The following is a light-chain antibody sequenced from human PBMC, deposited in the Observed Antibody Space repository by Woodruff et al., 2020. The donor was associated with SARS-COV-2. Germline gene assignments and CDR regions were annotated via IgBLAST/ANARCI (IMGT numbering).Light chain of an antibody. V-gene: IGLV2-14*01. CDR2: EVN. Sequence: HPGKAPTLIIFEVNNRPSGVSSRFSGSKSANAAYLTISGLRTEDEATYYCTSYTGGTTPYVFGPGTKV. J-gene: IGLJ1*01. CDR3: TSYTGGTTPYV.